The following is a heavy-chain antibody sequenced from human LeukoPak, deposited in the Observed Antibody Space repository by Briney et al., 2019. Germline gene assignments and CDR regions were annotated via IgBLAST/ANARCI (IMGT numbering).Heavy chain of an antibody. CDR2: ISYDGSNK. Sequence: PGGSLRLSCAASGFTFSSYAMHWVRQAPGKGLEWVAVISYDGSNKYYADSVKGRFTISRDNSKNTLYLQMNSLRAEDTAVYYCAREITKVGSFDPWGQGTLVTVSS. CDR3: AREITKVGSFDP. V-gene: IGHV3-30-3*01. J-gene: IGHJ5*02. D-gene: IGHD3-10*01. CDR1: GFTFSSYA.